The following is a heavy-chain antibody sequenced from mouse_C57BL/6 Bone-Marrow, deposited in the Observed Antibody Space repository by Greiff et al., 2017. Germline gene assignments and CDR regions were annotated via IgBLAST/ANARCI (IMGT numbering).Heavy chain of an antibody. Sequence: DVKLQESGPGLVKPSQSLSLTCSVTGYSITSGYYWNWIRQFPGNKLEWMGYISYDGSNNYNPSLNNRISITRDTSKNQFFLKLNSVTTEDTATYYCAREGYSKGWYFDVWGTGTTVTVSS. CDR3: AREGYSKGWYFDV. CDR2: ISYDGSN. V-gene: IGHV3-6*01. D-gene: IGHD2-5*01. J-gene: IGHJ1*03. CDR1: GYSITSGYY.